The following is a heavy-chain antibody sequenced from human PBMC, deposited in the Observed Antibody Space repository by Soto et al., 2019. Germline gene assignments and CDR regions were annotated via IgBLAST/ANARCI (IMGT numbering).Heavy chain of an antibody. CDR1: GFSLTTSGVG. Sequence: QITLKESGPTVVKPTEPLTLTCTFSGFSLTTSGVGVGWDRQSPGKAPEWLALIYWDDDKRYSTSLKSRLTITKDSSKNQVVLTMANVDPADTATYYCAHRVLRTVFGLVTTTAIYFDFWGQGTPVVVSS. V-gene: IGHV2-5*02. D-gene: IGHD3-3*01. CDR3: AHRVLRTVFGLVTTTAIYFDF. J-gene: IGHJ4*02. CDR2: IYWDDDK.